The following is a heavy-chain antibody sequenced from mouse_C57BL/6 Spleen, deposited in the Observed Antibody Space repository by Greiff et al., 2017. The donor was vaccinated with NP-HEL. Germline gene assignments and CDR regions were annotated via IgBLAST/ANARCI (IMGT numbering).Heavy chain of an antibody. V-gene: IGHV1-22*01. D-gene: IGHD1-1*01. CDR1: GYTFTDYN. J-gene: IGHJ2*01. Sequence: VQLQQSGPELVKPGASVKMSCKASGYTFTDYNMHWVKQSHGKSLEWIGYINPNNGGTSYNQKFKGKATLTVNKSSSTAYMELRSLTSEDSAVYYCARKGPFTTVVLDYWGQGTTLTVSS. CDR2: INPNNGGT. CDR3: ARKGPFTTVVLDY.